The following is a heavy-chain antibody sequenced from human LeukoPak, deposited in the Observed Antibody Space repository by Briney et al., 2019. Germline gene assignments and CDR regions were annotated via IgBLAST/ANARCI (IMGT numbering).Heavy chain of an antibody. CDR1: GFTVSYNY. V-gene: IGHV3-66*01. CDR3: ARDLDGSGAFDI. J-gene: IGHJ3*02. D-gene: IGHD3-10*01. Sequence: GGSLRLSCAASGFTVSYNYMSWVRQAPGKGLEWVSVIYRGGNTYYADSVKGTFTISRDNSKNTLYLQMNSLRAEDAAVYYCARDLDGSGAFDIWGRGTMVTVSS. CDR2: IYRGGNT.